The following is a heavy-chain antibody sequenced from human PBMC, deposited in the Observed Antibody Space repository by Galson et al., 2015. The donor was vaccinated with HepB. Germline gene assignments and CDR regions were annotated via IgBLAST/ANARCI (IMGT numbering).Heavy chain of an antibody. J-gene: IGHJ5*02. CDR3: VKEGAWFGGDWFDP. D-gene: IGHD3-16*01. V-gene: IGHV3-23*01. CDR2: INGRGSTR. Sequence: SLRLSCAGSGFIFRHHAMAWIRQAPGKGLEWVSGINGRGSTRSYSDAVKGRFPIPRDNSKDTVFLQMDNLRPEDTAVYYCVKEGAWFGGDWFDPWGQGALVTVS. CDR1: GFIFRHHA.